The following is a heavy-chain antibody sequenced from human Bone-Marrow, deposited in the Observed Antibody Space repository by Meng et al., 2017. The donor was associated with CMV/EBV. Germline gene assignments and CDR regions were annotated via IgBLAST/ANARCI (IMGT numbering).Heavy chain of an antibody. CDR3: ARGPSRRAQYTNSFDN. CDR2: TRDKANSYTT. J-gene: IGHJ4*02. D-gene: IGHD2-2*02. CDR1: GFTFSDHY. Sequence: GGSLRRSCAASGFTFSDHYMDWVRQTPGKGLEWVGRTRDKANSYTTEYAASVKGRFTISRDDSKKSLYLQMNSLKSEDTAVYYCARGPSRRAQYTNSFDNWGQGTLVTVSS. V-gene: IGHV3-72*01.